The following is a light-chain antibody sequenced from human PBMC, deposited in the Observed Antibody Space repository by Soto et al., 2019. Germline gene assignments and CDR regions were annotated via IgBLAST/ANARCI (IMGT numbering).Light chain of an antibody. CDR2: LNSDGSL. CDR1: SGHSSYA. V-gene: IGLV4-69*01. CDR3: QTWSTGHVV. Sequence: QLVLTQSPSASASLGASVKLTCTLSSGHSSYAIAWHQQQPEKGPRFLMKLNSDGSLTKGDGIPDRFSGSSSGAERYLTISSLQSEDDADYYCQTWSTGHVVFGGGTKLTVL. J-gene: IGLJ2*01.